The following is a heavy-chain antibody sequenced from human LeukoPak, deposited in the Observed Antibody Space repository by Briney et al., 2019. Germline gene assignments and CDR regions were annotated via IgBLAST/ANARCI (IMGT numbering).Heavy chain of an antibody. Sequence: PSETLSLTCSVSGDSINNYYWNWIRQSPGKGPEWIGYIHYNGNTHYNPSLKSRVIISVDTSKNQFSLRLTSVTAADTAVYYCARSSTADRWDWFDPWGQGTLVTVSS. J-gene: IGHJ5*02. V-gene: IGHV4-59*01. D-gene: IGHD6-6*01. CDR3: ARSSTADRWDWFDP. CDR2: IHYNGNT. CDR1: GDSINNYY.